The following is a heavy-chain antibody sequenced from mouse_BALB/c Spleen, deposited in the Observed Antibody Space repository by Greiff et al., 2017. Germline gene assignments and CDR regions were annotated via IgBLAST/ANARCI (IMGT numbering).Heavy chain of an antibody. CDR1: GYTFTSYW. CDR3: TRFRPYGNGFAY. CDR2: IDPSDSYT. V-gene: IGHV1S127*01. Sequence: QVQLQQPGAELVKPGASVKMSCKASGYTFTSYWMHWVKQRPGQGLEWIGVIDPSDSYTSYNQKFKGKATLTVDTSSSTAYMQLSSLTSEDSAVYYCTRFRPYGNGFAYWGQGTLVTVSA. J-gene: IGHJ3*01. D-gene: IGHD2-10*02.